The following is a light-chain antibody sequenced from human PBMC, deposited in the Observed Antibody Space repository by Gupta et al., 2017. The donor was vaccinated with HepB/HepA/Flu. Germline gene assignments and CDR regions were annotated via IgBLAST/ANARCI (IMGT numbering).Light chain of an antibody. CDR3: QQRANWPLT. CDR2: DAS. Sequence: EIVLTQSPATLSLSPGEGATLSCRASQSVSSLLVWYQQKLGQAPRLLIYDASTRATGIPARFSGSGSGTDFTITITSLEPEDFALYYCQQRANWPLTFGGGTMVEIK. J-gene: IGKJ4*01. V-gene: IGKV3-11*01. CDR1: QSVSSL.